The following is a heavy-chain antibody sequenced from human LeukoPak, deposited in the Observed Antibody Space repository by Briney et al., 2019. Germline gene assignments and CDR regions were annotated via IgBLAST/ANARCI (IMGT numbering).Heavy chain of an antibody. Sequence: SETLSLTCTVSGGSISSSSYYWGWIRQPPGKGLEWIGSIYYSGSTYYNPYLKSRVTISVDTSKNQFSLKLSSVTAADTSVYYCARHRYDFWSGYYNYWGQGTLVTVSS. CDR1: GGSISSSSYY. J-gene: IGHJ4*02. V-gene: IGHV4-39*01. CDR2: IYYSGST. CDR3: ARHRYDFWSGYYNY. D-gene: IGHD3-3*01.